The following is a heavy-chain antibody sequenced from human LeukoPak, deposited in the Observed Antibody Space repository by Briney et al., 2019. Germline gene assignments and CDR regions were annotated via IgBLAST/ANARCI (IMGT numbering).Heavy chain of an antibody. CDR2: FSYIGTP. Sequence: SETLSLTCTVSLVSIRSSTYYCGWVRQPPGKWLEWIGTFSYIGTPYYNPSLKSRLTISVDKSKNQLSLTLTSVTAADTAVFFCVGLRGFPGYYYYMDVWGIGTTVTVS. CDR1: LVSIRSSTYY. CDR3: VGLRGFPGYYYYMDV. J-gene: IGHJ6*03. D-gene: IGHD3-10*01. V-gene: IGHV4-39*01.